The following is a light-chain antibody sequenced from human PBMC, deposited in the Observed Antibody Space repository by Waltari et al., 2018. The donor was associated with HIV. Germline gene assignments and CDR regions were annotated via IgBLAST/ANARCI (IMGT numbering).Light chain of an antibody. CDR2: EVS. CDR3: SSYTISRKLV. Sequence: QSALAQPASVSGSPGQSITISCTGTSSDVGGSPYVSWYQQHPGKDPKGKVTEVSYRPSGVSHRFSGASAGNTASQTMSGLQADDEVDDYCSSYTISRKLVFGGGTKLAVL. V-gene: IGLV2-14*01. CDR1: SSDVGGSPY. J-gene: IGLJ3*02.